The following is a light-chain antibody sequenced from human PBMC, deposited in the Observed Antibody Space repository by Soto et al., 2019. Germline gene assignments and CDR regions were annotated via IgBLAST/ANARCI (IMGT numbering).Light chain of an antibody. V-gene: IGKV3D-20*02. CDR1: QSVSGSY. Sequence: EIVLTQSPGTLSLSPGERAAVSCRASQSVSGSYLAWYQQKPGQAPRLLIYGAFNRAGGIPDRFSGSGSGTDFTLTISRLEPEDFAVYYCQQRSDWLTFGGGTKVEIK. CDR3: QQRSDWLT. J-gene: IGKJ4*01. CDR2: GAF.